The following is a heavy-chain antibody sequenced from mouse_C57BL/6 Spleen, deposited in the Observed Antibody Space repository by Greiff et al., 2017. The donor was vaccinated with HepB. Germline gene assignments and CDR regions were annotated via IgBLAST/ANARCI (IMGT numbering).Heavy chain of an antibody. CDR3: TRSGRKPWFAY. Sequence: QVHVKQSGAELVRPGASVTLSCKASGYTFTDYEMHWVKQTPVHGLEWIGAIDPETGGTAYNQKFKGKAILTADKSSSTAYMELRSLTSEDSAVYYCTRSGRKPWFAYWGQGTLVTVSA. V-gene: IGHV1-15*01. J-gene: IGHJ3*01. CDR2: IDPETGGT. D-gene: IGHD3-1*01. CDR1: GYTFTDYE.